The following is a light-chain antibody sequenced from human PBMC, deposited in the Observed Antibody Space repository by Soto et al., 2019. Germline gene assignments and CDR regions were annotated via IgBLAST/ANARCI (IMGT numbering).Light chain of an antibody. CDR3: QQYGSSPWT. Sequence: EIVMTQSPATLSVSPGGRATLSCRASQSISDTLACYQHKPGQAPRLLIYGASSRATGIPDRFSGSGSGTDFTLTISRLEPEDFAVYYCQQYGSSPWTFGQGTKVDI. CDR1: QSISDT. J-gene: IGKJ1*01. CDR2: GAS. V-gene: IGKV3-20*01.